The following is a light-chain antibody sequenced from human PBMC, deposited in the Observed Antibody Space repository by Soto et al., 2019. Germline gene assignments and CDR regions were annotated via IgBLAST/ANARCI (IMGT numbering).Light chain of an antibody. Sequence: DIQMTQSPSTLSASVGDRVTITCRASQSISSWLAWYQQKPGKAPKLLIYDASSLESGVPSRFSGSGSGTEFTLTISSLQPDDFATYYCQQYNSSPYTFDQVTKLVIK. CDR1: QSISSW. J-gene: IGKJ2*01. V-gene: IGKV1-5*01. CDR3: QQYNSSPYT. CDR2: DAS.